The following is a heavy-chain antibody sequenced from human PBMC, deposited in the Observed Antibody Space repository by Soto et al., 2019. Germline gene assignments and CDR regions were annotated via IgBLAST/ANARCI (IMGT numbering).Heavy chain of an antibody. CDR3: ARCVQDNYDSSGFLDY. V-gene: IGHV1-69*06. CDR2: IIPIFGTA. D-gene: IGHD3-22*01. CDR1: GGTFSSYA. J-gene: IGHJ4*02. Sequence: GASVKVSCKASGGTFSSYAISWVRQAPGQGLEWMGGIIPIFGTANYAQKFQGRVTITADKSTSTAYMELSSLRSEDTAVYYCARCVQDNYDSSGFLDYWGQGTLVTVSS.